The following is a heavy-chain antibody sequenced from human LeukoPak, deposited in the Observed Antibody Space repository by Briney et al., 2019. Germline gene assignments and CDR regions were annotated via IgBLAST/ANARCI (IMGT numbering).Heavy chain of an antibody. CDR2: ISYDGSNK. Sequence: GGSLRLSCAASGFTFSSYAMHWVRQAPGKGLEWVAVISYDGSNKYYADSVKGRFTISRDNSKNTLYLQMNSLRAEDTAAYYCARDSVGYSSGWYYFDYWGQGTLVTVSS. CDR3: ARDSVGYSSGWYYFDY. CDR1: GFTFSSYA. V-gene: IGHV3-30*04. J-gene: IGHJ4*02. D-gene: IGHD6-19*01.